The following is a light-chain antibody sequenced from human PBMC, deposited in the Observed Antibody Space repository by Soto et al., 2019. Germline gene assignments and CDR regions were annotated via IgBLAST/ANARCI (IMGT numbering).Light chain of an antibody. Sequence: EIVLTQSPGTLSLSPGERATLSCRASQSVSSSYLAWYQQKPGQAPRLLIYGASSRATGIPDRFSGSGSGTDFTLTISRLEPEDFAVYYCQQYGSLPSTSRQGTKVDIK. CDR2: GAS. V-gene: IGKV3-20*01. CDR3: QQYGSLPST. J-gene: IGKJ1*01. CDR1: QSVSSSY.